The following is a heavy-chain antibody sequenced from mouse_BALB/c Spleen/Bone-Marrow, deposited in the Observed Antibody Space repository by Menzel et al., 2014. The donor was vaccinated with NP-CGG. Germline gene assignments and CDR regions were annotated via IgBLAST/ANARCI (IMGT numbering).Heavy chain of an antibody. V-gene: IGHV1S34*01. Sequence: LVKTGASVKISCKASGYSFTDYYMHWVKQTHGKSLEWIGYISCYNGATSYNQKSKGKATFTVDTSSSTAYMQFSSLTSEDSAVYYCARSEGIYYYGSSYAMDYWGQGTSVTVSS. J-gene: IGHJ4*01. D-gene: IGHD1-1*01. CDR1: GYSFTDYY. CDR3: ARSEGIYYYGSSYAMDY. CDR2: ISCYNGAT.